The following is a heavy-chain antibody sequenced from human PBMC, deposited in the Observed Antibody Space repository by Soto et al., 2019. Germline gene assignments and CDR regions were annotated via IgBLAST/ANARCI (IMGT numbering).Heavy chain of an antibody. D-gene: IGHD3-9*01. Sequence: QVQLQQWGAGLLKPSETLSLTCAVYGGSFSGYYWSWIRQPPGKGLEWIGEINHSGSTNYNPSLKSRVPISVDTSKIQFSLKLSSVTAADTAVYYCAREARGLRYFVWLLLGIIDYWGQGTLVTVSS. CDR2: INHSGST. CDR3: AREARGLRYFVWLLLGIIDY. J-gene: IGHJ4*02. V-gene: IGHV4-34*01. CDR1: GGSFSGYY.